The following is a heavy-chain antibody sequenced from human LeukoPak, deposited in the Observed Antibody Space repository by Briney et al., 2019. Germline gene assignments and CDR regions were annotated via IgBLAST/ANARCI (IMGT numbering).Heavy chain of an antibody. CDR2: IYHSGST. CDR1: GGSISSYY. D-gene: IGHD3-10*01. J-gene: IGHJ4*02. CDR3: ARGRTYFYASGSPYFFGY. V-gene: IGHV4-59*01. Sequence: SETLSLTCTVSGGSISSYYWSWIRQPPGKGLEWIGYIYHSGSTNYNPSLKSRLTISVDTSKNQFSLKLSSVTAADTAVYYCARGRTYFYASGSPYFFGYWGQGTLVTVSS.